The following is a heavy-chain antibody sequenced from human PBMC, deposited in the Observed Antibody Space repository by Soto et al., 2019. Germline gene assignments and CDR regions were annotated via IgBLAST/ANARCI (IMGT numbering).Heavy chain of an antibody. J-gene: IGHJ4*02. CDR3: ARPYYYDSSGYPWYFDY. D-gene: IGHD3-22*01. CDR1: GGTFSSYA. V-gene: IGHV1-69*13. CDR2: IIPIFGTA. Sequence: SVKVSCKASGGTFSSYAISWVRQAPGQGLEWMGGIIPIFGTADYAQKFQGRVTITADESTSTAYMELSSLRSEDTAVYYCARPYYYDSSGYPWYFDYWGQGTLVTVSS.